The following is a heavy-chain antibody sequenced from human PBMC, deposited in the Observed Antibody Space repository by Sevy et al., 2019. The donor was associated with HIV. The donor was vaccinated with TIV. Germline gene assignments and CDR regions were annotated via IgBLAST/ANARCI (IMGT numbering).Heavy chain of an antibody. J-gene: IGHJ6*02. CDR1: GFTFSSYS. V-gene: IGHV3-21*01. CDR2: ISSSSSYI. D-gene: IGHD2-2*01. CDR3: ARDANVVVPTTGTYYYYYGMDV. Sequence: GGSLRLSCAASGFTFSSYSMNWVRQAPGKGLEWVSSISSSSSYIYYEDSVKGRFTISRDNAKNSLYLQMNSLRAEDTAVYYCARDANVVVPTTGTYYYYYGMDVWGQGTTVTVSS.